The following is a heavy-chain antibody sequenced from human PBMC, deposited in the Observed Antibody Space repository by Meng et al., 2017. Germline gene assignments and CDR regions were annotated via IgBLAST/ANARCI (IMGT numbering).Heavy chain of an antibody. V-gene: IGHV4-34*01. D-gene: IGHD6-13*01. J-gene: IGHJ1*01. CDR2: INHSGST. CDR1: RGSFSGYY. CDR3: ARGLRSSSWYGGYFQH. Sequence: QVQLQQLVACLVKPSETLSRACAAYRGSFSGYYWSWIRQPPGKGLEWIGEINHSGSTNYNPSLKSRVTISVDTSKNQFSPKLSSVTAADTAVYYCARGLRSSSWYGGYFQHWGQGTLVTVSS.